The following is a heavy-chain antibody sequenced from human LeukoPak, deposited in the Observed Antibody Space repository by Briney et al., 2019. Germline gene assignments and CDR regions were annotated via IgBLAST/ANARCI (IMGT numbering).Heavy chain of an antibody. CDR3: AKGERNWNLDY. D-gene: IGHD1-1*01. V-gene: IGHV3-23*01. Sequence: GGSLRLSCAASGFTFNNYAMSWVRQAPGKGLEWVSTIEGTGGGTHYADSMKGRFTISRDNSKNTLFLQMNSLRAEDTAVYYCAKGERNWNLDYWGQGTLVTVSS. CDR2: IEGTGGGT. J-gene: IGHJ4*02. CDR1: GFTFNNYA.